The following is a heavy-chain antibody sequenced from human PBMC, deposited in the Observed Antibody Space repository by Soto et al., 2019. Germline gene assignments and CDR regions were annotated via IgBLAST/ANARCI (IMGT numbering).Heavy chain of an antibody. D-gene: IGHD3-22*01. J-gene: IGHJ4*02. V-gene: IGHV4-4*02. CDR1: GGSISSGNW. CDR2: IYHSGST. Sequence: SETLSLTCAVSGGSISSGNWWSWVRQPPGKGLEWIGEIYHSGSTNYNPSLKSRVTISVDKSKTQFSLRLSSVTAADTAVYYCARVRREYDNSGPVDYWGQGTLVTVSS. CDR3: ARVRREYDNSGPVDY.